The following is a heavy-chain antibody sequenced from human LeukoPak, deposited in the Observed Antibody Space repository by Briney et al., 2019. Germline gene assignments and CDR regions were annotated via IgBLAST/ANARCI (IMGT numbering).Heavy chain of an antibody. CDR3: AKDPSDYGDYYYYGMDV. D-gene: IGHD4-17*01. J-gene: IGHJ6*02. Sequence: GGSLRLSCAASRFTFSSYAMSWVRQAPGKGLEWVSAISGSGGSTYYADSVKGRFTISRDNSKNTLYLQMNSLRAEDTAVYYCAKDPSDYGDYYYYGMDVWGQGTTVTVSS. CDR1: RFTFSSYA. CDR2: ISGSGGST. V-gene: IGHV3-23*01.